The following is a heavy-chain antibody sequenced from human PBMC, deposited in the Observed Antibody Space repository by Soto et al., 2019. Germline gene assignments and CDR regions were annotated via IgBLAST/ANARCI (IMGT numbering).Heavy chain of an antibody. J-gene: IGHJ4*02. Sequence: QITLKESGPTLVKPTQTLTLTCTFSGFSLSTSGVGVGWIRQPPGKALEWLAVIYWDDDNRYSPSLRSRLTFTKDTSKNQVVHTMTNMDPEDTATYYCAHKATAKLTARVFDYWGQGLLVTVSS. D-gene: IGHD2-21*02. CDR3: AHKATAKLTARVFDY. V-gene: IGHV2-5*02. CDR1: GFSLSTSGVG. CDR2: IYWDDDN.